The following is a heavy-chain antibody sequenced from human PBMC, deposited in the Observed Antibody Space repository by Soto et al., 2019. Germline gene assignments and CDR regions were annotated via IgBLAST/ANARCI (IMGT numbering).Heavy chain of an antibody. V-gene: IGHV1-18*01. CDR2: ISAYNGNT. Sequence: VKVSCKASGYTFTSYGISWVRQAPGQGLEWMGWISAYNGNTNYAQKLQGRVTMTTDTSTSTAYMELSSLRASDTAMYYCARHPAEDYGGNSRYYYYYYGMDVWGQGTTVTVSS. CDR3: ARHPAEDYGGNSRYYYYYYGMDV. J-gene: IGHJ6*02. CDR1: GYTFTSYG. D-gene: IGHD4-17*01.